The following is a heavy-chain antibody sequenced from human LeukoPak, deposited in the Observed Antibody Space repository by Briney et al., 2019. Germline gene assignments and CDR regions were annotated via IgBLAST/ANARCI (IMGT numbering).Heavy chain of an antibody. CDR2: IIPILGIA. J-gene: IGHJ4*02. CDR1: GGTFSSYA. CDR3: ARGSAEKDYDSSGFDY. V-gene: IGHV1-69*04. Sequence: SVKVSCKASGGTFSSYAISWVRQAPGQGLEWMGRIIPILGIANYAQKFQGRVTITADKSTSTAYMELSRLISDDTAVYYCARGSAEKDYDSSGFDYWGQGNLVTVSS. D-gene: IGHD3-22*01.